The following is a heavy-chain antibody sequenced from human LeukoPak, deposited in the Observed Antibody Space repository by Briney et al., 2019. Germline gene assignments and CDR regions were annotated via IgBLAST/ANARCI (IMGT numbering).Heavy chain of an antibody. D-gene: IGHD2-15*01. Sequence: SETLSLTCTVSGGSISSYYWSWIRQHPGKGLEWIGYIYYSGSTYYNPSLKSRVTISVDTSKNQFSLKLSSVTAADTAVYYCARAGHCSGGSCYLSYFDYWAREPWSPSPQ. CDR1: GGSISSYY. J-gene: IGHJ4*02. CDR2: IYYSGST. CDR3: ARAGHCSGGSCYLSYFDY. V-gene: IGHV4-59*06.